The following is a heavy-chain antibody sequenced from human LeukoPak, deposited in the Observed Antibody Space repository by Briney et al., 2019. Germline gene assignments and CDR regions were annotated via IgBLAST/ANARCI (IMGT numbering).Heavy chain of an antibody. CDR3: ARLQWLETEYDY. Sequence: GASVKVSCKASGYTFTGYYMRWVRQAPGQGLEWMGWINPNSGGTNYAQKFQGRVTMTRDTSISTAYMELSRLRSDDTAVYYCARLQWLETEYDYWGQGTLVTVSS. D-gene: IGHD6-19*01. J-gene: IGHJ4*02. CDR2: INPNSGGT. V-gene: IGHV1-2*02. CDR1: GYTFTGYY.